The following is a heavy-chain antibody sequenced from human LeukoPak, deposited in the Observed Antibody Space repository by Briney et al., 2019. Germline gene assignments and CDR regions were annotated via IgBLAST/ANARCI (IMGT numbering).Heavy chain of an antibody. CDR1: GFTFSSYS. V-gene: IGHV3-21*06. CDR2: ISGDSRYI. CDR3: ARGPFSSSWSDFDY. Sequence: GRSLRLSCAASGFTFSSYSLNWVRQAPGKGLEWVSCISGDSRYIYYADSVKGRSTISRDNAQNSLYLHMNSLRAEDTAVYYCARGPFSSSWSDFDYWGQGTLVTVSS. D-gene: IGHD6-13*01. J-gene: IGHJ4*02.